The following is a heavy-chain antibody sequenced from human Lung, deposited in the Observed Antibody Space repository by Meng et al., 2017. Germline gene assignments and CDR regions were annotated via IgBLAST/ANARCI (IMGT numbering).Heavy chain of an antibody. V-gene: IGHV4-34*01. Sequence: QLPQVVSVLFSAVETRVASCVGVVGSLIASSWAWIRKPPGKGLEWIEEINHSGSTNYNPSLGSRATISVDTSQNSLSLKLSSVTAANSAVYYCARGQTTMAHGFDYWGQGTLVTVSS. J-gene: IGHJ4*02. D-gene: IGHD4-11*01. CDR3: ARGQTTMAHGFDY. CDR1: VGSLIASS. CDR2: INHSGST.